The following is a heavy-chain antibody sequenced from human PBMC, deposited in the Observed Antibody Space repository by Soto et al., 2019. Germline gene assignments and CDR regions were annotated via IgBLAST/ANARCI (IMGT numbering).Heavy chain of an antibody. D-gene: IGHD4-17*01. CDR2: IYYSGST. CDR1: GGSISSGGYY. Sequence: QVQLQESGPGLVKPSQTLSLTCTVSGGSISSGGYYWSWIRQHPGKGLEWIGYIYYSGSTYYNPSLKIRVTISVDTSKTQFSLKLSSVTAADTAVYYCARSGPGTVTTTWGQGTLVTVSS. V-gene: IGHV4-31*03. J-gene: IGHJ4*02. CDR3: ARSGPGTVTTT.